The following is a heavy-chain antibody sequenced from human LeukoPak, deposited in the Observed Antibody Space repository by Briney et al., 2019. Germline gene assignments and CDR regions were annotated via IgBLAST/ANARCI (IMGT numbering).Heavy chain of an antibody. CDR3: VRDSRGSSWFFDY. Sequence: HPGGSLRLSCAASGFTFSSYAMHWVRQAPGKGLEYVSAISSNGGSTYYANSVKGRFTISRDNSKNTLYLQMGSLRVEDTAVYYCVRDSRGSSWFFDYWGQGALVTVSS. V-gene: IGHV3-64*01. CDR1: GFTFSSYA. J-gene: IGHJ4*02. D-gene: IGHD6-13*01. CDR2: ISSNGGST.